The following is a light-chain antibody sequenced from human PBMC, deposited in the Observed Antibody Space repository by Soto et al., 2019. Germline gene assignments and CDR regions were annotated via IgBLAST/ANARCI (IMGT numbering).Light chain of an antibody. CDR1: SSDVGGYNY. CDR3: SSYTSSSTLDV. CDR2: DVS. Sequence: QSVPTQPASVSGSPGQSITISCTGTSSDVGGYNYVSWYQQHPGKAPKLMIYDVSNRPSGVSNRFSGSKSGNTASLTISGLQAEDEADYYCSSYTSSSTLDVFGTGTKVTVL. V-gene: IGLV2-14*01. J-gene: IGLJ1*01.